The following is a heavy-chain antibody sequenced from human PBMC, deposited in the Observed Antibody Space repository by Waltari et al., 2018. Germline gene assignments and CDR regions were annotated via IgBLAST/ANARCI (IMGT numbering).Heavy chain of an antibody. CDR3: ATDRSYSSTWFYFDP. V-gene: IGHV7-4-1*02. J-gene: IGHJ5*02. D-gene: IGHD4-4*01. Sequence: QVHLTQSGSELKEPGASVKLSCKASGYTFTNIPINWIRQAPGQGFEWMGYLDTRNGNPSYAQGFTGRFVSSLDTSVSTAYLEITSLKTEDTGVYYCATDRSYSSTWFYFDPWGQGTPVTVSS. CDR1: GYTFTNIP. CDR2: LDTRNGNP.